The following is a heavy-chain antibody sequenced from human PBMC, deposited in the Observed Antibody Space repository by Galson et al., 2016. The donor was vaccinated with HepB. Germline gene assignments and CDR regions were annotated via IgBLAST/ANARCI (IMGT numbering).Heavy chain of an antibody. CDR1: GFTFTSYW. CDR2: IKQDGSEK. V-gene: IGHV3-7*01. CDR3: ARDPLVIPYYYYGMDV. D-gene: IGHD2/OR15-2a*01. Sequence: SLRLSCAASGFTFTSYWMSWVRQAPGKGLEWVANIKQDGSEKYYVDSVKGRFTISRDNAKNSLYLQMNSLRAEDTAVYYCARDPLVIPYYYYGMDVWGQGTTVTVSS. J-gene: IGHJ6*02.